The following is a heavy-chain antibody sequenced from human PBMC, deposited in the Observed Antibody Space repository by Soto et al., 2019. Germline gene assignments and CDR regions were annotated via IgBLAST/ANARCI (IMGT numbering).Heavy chain of an antibody. J-gene: IGHJ4*02. Sequence: SVKVSCKASVGSLSSYAIRWVRKAPGQGLEWMGGIIPIFGTANYAQKFQGRVTITADESTSTAYMDPVDTATYYCARLGITYYYDSSGYYIDYWGQGTLVTVSS. V-gene: IGHV1-69*13. CDR1: VGSLSSYA. CDR2: IIPIFGTA. D-gene: IGHD3-22*01. CDR3: TYYYDSSGYYIDY.